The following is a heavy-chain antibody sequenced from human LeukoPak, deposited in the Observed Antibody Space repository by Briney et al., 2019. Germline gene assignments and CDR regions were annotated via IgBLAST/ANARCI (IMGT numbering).Heavy chain of an antibody. CDR2: IIGNAATT. D-gene: IGHD3-3*01. Sequence: GGSLRLSCTASGFTFGTYAMNWVRQAPGKGLQWVAPIIGNAATTAYADSVKGRFTISRDNSKNTLYLQMNSLRVEDTAVYYCVKDRTPDGYYSVDNWGQGILVTVSS. J-gene: IGHJ4*02. V-gene: IGHV3-23*01. CDR3: VKDRTPDGYYSVDN. CDR1: GFTFGTYA.